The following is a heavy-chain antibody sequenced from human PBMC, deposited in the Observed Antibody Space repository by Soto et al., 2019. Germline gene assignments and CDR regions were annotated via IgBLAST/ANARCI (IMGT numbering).Heavy chain of an antibody. Sequence: SETLSLTCTVYGGSITSSSYYWGWIRQPPGKGLQWIGSIYYSGSTYYNPSLKSRVTISVDTSKNQFSLKLTSVTAADTAVYYCAGHRSGGTYTSYGMDVLGQGTTVTFSS. V-gene: IGHV4-39*01. CDR3: AGHRSGGTYTSYGMDV. J-gene: IGHJ6*02. CDR2: IYYSGST. CDR1: GGSITSSSYY. D-gene: IGHD3-3*01.